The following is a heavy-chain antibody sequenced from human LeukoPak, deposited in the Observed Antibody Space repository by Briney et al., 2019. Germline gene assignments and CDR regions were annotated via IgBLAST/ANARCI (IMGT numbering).Heavy chain of an antibody. CDR2: IYPGDSDT. CDR3: ARPEMASTGVDY. Sequence: GASLQISCKGSGSSFTSYWIGWVRQLPGKGLEWMGIIYPGDSDTRYSPSFQGQVTISADKSISTAYLQWSSLKASDTAMYYCARPEMASTGVDYWGQGTLVTVSS. CDR1: GSSFTSYW. V-gene: IGHV5-51*01. D-gene: IGHD5-24*01. J-gene: IGHJ4*02.